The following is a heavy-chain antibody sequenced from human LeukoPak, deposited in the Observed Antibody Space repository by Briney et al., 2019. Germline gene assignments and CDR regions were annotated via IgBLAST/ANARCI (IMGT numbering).Heavy chain of an antibody. CDR1: GGSFSGYY. V-gene: IGHV4-34*01. D-gene: IGHD3-3*01. Sequence: SETLSRTCAVYGGSFSGYYWSWIRQPPGKGLEWIGEINHSGSTNYNPSLKSRVTISVDTSKNQFSLKLTSVTAADTALYYCAREWSSFDYWGQGTLVTVSS. J-gene: IGHJ4*02. CDR3: AREWSSFDY. CDR2: INHSGST.